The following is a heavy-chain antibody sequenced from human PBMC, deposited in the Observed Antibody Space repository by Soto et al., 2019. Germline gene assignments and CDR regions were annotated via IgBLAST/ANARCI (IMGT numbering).Heavy chain of an antibody. V-gene: IGHV4-31*11. D-gene: IGHD1-26*01. J-gene: IGHJ5*02. Sequence: PSETLSLTCAVSGDSIGSDGYYWSWLRQHPGKGLEWIGYFYYSGSTFYNPSLKSRVRISVDRAKNQLSLKVTSLTAADTALYYCARSRIWESQCGSWGQGILVIVSS. CDR3: ARSRIWESQCGS. CDR1: GDSIGSDGYY. CDR2: FYYSGST.